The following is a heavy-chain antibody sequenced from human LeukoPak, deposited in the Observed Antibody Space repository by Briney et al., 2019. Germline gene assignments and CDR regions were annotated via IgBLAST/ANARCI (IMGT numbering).Heavy chain of an antibody. V-gene: IGHV6-1*01. D-gene: IGHD2-15*01. Sequence: SQTLSLTCAISGDSFSSNSAAWIWIRQSPSRGLEWLGRTYYRSKWYNDYAVSVKSRITINPDTSKNQFSLQLNSVTPEDTAVYYCARGSFLEAFDIWGQGTMVTVSS. J-gene: IGHJ3*02. CDR3: ARGSFLEAFDI. CDR2: TYYRSKWYN. CDR1: GDSFSSNSAA.